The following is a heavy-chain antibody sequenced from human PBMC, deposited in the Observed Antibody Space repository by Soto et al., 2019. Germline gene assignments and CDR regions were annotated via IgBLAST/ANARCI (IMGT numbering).Heavy chain of an antibody. D-gene: IGHD2-2*01. Sequence: QVQLVESGGGVVQPGRSLRLSCAASGFTFSSYGMHWVRQAPGEGLEWVALISYDGSNKYYADSVKGRFTISRDYSKNTLYLQMNSLRAEDTAVYYCAKGPAIVLVPAAMNCYYGMDVWGQGTTVTVSS. CDR2: ISYDGSNK. J-gene: IGHJ6*02. CDR3: AKGPAIVLVPAAMNCYYGMDV. CDR1: GFTFSSYG. V-gene: IGHV3-30*18.